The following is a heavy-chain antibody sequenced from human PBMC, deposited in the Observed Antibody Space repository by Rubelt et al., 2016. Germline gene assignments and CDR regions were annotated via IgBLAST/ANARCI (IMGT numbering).Heavy chain of an antibody. J-gene: IGHJ4*02. CDR3: AKAVVGTFRGFDY. CDR2: ISGGGGNT. V-gene: IGHV3-23*01. Sequence: EVQLLESGGGLVQPGGSLRLSCAASGFTFSSYAMSWVRQAPGKGLEWVSAISGGGGNTYYADSVKGRFTISIDNSKNSLYLQMNSLRAEDTAVYYCAKAVVGTFRGFDYWGQGTLVTVSS. CDR1: GFTFSSYA. D-gene: IGHD1-26*01.